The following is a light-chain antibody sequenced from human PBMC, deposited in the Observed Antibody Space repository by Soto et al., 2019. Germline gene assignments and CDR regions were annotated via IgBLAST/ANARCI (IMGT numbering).Light chain of an antibody. Sequence: ETVLTQSPGTLSLSPGERATLSCRASHSVSSSYLAWYQQKPGQAPRLLIYGASSRATGIPDRFSGSGSGTDFTLTISRLEPEDFAVYYCQQDGSSPPITFGQGTRLEIK. CDR2: GAS. CDR3: QQDGSSPPIT. J-gene: IGKJ5*01. V-gene: IGKV3-20*01. CDR1: HSVSSSY.